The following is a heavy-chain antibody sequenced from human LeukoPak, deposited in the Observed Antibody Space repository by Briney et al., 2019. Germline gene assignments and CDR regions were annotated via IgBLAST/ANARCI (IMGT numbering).Heavy chain of an antibody. Sequence: ASVKVSCKASGYTFTSHGFIWVRQAPGQGLEWMGWISPYNGNTNYAQNLQGRVTLTTDTSTNTAYMELSSLRSEDTAVYYCARESGDYYYDSSGYYPWWGQGTLVTVSS. CDR1: GYTFTSHG. CDR2: ISPYNGNT. J-gene: IGHJ4*02. V-gene: IGHV1-18*01. D-gene: IGHD3-22*01. CDR3: ARESGDYYYDSSGYYPW.